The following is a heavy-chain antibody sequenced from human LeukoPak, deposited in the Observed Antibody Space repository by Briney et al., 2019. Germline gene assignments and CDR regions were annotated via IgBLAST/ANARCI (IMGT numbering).Heavy chain of an antibody. Sequence: GGSLRLSCVASGFTISSYGMHWVRQAPGKGLEWVAVISYDGRNKYYADSVKGRFTISRDNSKNTLYLQMNSLRAEDTAVYYCATDRASMWCSSSSCYYFDNWGQGTLVTVSS. D-gene: IGHD2-2*01. CDR3: ATDRASMWCSSSSCYYFDN. CDR1: GFTISSYG. V-gene: IGHV3-30*03. J-gene: IGHJ4*02. CDR2: ISYDGRNK.